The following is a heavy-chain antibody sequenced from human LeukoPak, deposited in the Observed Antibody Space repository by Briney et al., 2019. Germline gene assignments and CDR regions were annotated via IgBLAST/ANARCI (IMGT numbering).Heavy chain of an antibody. CDR3: ARVVQSTDSSGFYLPEYFQH. V-gene: IGHV4-38-2*02. Sequence: SETLSLTCTVSGGSISSGYHWGWIRQPPGKGLEWIGSIYHSGSTYYNPSLKSRVTISVDASKNQFSLKLRSVTAADTAVYYCARVVQSTDSSGFYLPEYFQHWGQGTLVTVSS. J-gene: IGHJ1*01. D-gene: IGHD3-22*01. CDR1: GGSISSGYH. CDR2: IYHSGST.